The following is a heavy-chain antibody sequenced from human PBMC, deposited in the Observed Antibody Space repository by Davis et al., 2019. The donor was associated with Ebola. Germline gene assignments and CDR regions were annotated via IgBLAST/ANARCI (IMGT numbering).Heavy chain of an antibody. CDR1: GFTFSGYS. CDR2: ISFSGGTV. J-gene: IGHJ4*02. V-gene: IGHV3-48*02. D-gene: IGHD2-15*01. CDR3: ARYPRYCSGGTCYSGAIDY. Sequence: PGGSLRLSCAASGFTFSGYSMIWVRQAPGKGLEWVSYISFSGGTVYYADSVKGRFTISRDKAKNLLFLQMNSLRDEDTAVYYCARYPRYCSGGTCYSGAIDYWGQGTLVIVSS.